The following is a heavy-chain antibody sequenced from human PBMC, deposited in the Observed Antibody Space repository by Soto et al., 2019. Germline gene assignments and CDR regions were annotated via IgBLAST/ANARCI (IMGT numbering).Heavy chain of an antibody. D-gene: IGHD2-2*01. CDR2: IYPGDSDT. CDR3: ARRSSTSVGGTYYYYGMDV. Sequence: GESLKISCKGSGYSFTSYWIGWVRQMPGKGLEWMGIIYPGDSDTRYSPSFQGQVTISADKSISTAYLQWSSLKASDTAMYYCARRSSTSVGGTYYYYGMDVWGQGTTVTVSS. V-gene: IGHV5-51*01. CDR1: GYSFTSYW. J-gene: IGHJ6*02.